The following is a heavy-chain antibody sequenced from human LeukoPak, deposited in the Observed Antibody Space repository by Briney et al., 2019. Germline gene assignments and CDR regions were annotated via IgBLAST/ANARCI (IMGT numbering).Heavy chain of an antibody. J-gene: IGHJ4*02. CDR3: ARTRVPGANDYGGNSGAYFDY. V-gene: IGHV2-70*11. CDR1: GGSIRSGDHY. Sequence: TLSLTCTVSGGSIRSGDHYWSWIRQPPGKGLEWLARIDWDDDKYYSTSLKTRLTISKDTSKNQVVLTMTNMDPVDTATYYCARTRVPGANDYGGNSGAYFDYWGQGTLVTVSS. CDR2: IDWDDDK. D-gene: IGHD4-23*01.